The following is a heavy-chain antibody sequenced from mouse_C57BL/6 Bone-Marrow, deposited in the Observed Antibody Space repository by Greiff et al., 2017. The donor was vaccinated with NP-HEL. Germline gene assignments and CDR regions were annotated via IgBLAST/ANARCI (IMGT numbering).Heavy chain of an antibody. CDR1: GYTFTSYW. CDR3: AREGSSGCFDY. V-gene: IGHV1-69*01. D-gene: IGHD3-2*02. CDR2: IDPSDSYT. Sequence: QVQLQQSGAELVMPGASVKLSCKASGYTFTSYWMHWVKQRPGQGLEWIGEIDPSDSYTNYNQKFKGKSTLTVDKSSSTAYMQLSSLTSEDSAVYYCAREGSSGCFDYWGQGTTLTVSS. J-gene: IGHJ2*01.